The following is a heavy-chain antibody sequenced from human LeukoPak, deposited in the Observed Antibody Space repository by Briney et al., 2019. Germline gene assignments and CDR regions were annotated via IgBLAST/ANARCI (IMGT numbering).Heavy chain of an antibody. V-gene: IGHV3-23*01. D-gene: IGHD4-17*01. CDR1: GFTFSSYA. J-gene: IGHJ4*02. CDR2: ISGNGVGT. CDR3: AKDLRGYGDYDY. Sequence: GGSLRLSCAASGFTFSSYAMSWVRQAPGKGLEWVSAISGNGVGTYYADSVKGRFTISRDNSKSTLYLQMNSLRAEDTAVYYCAKDLRGYGDYDYWGQGTPVTVPS.